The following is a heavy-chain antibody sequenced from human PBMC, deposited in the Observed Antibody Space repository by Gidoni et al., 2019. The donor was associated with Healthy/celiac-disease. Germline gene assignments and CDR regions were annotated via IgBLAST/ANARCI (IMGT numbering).Heavy chain of an antibody. J-gene: IGHJ4*02. CDR1: GGSISSSSYY. V-gene: IGHV4-39*07. CDR3: AREGVGYDSSGYYSFDY. CDR2: IYYSGST. D-gene: IGHD3-22*01. Sequence: QLQLQESGPGLVKPSETLSLTCTVSGGSISSSSYYWGWIRQPPGKGLEWIGSIYYSGSTYYNPSLKSRVTISVDTSKNQFSLKLSSVTAADTAVYYCAREGVGYDSSGYYSFDYWGQGTLVTVSS.